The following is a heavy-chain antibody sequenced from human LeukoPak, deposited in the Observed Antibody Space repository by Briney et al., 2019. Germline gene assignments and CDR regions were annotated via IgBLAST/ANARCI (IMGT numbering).Heavy chain of an antibody. Sequence: ASVTVSCKASGYTFTGYYMHWVRQAPGQGLEWMGWINPNSGGTNYAQKFQGRVTMTRDTSISTAYMELSRLRSDDTAVYYCARTERRYCSSTSCYTFNWFDPWGQGTLVTVSS. V-gene: IGHV1-2*02. CDR3: ARTERRYCSSTSCYTFNWFDP. CDR2: INPNSGGT. D-gene: IGHD2-2*02. CDR1: GYTFTGYY. J-gene: IGHJ5*02.